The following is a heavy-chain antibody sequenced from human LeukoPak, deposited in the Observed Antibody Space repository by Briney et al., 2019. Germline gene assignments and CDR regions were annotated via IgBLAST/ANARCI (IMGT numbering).Heavy chain of an antibody. Sequence: GASVKVSCKASGYTFTNYGISWVRQAPGQGLEWMGWISAYTGNTNYAQKLQGRVTMTTDTSTSTAYMELRSLRSDDTAVYYCARLQGYCSGGSCYSDYWGQGTLVTVSS. CDR1: GYTFTNYG. CDR3: ARLQGYCSGGSCYSDY. D-gene: IGHD2-15*01. CDR2: ISAYTGNT. J-gene: IGHJ4*02. V-gene: IGHV1-18*01.